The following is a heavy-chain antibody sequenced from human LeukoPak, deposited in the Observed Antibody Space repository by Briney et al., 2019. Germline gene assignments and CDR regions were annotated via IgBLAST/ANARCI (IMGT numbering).Heavy chain of an antibody. CDR3: ARVLAHYDILTGYCTPYSDY. V-gene: IGHV4-59*01. Sequence: PSETLSLTCTVSGGSISSYYWSWIRQPPGKGLEWLGYIYYSGSTNYNPSLKSRVTISVDASKNQFSLKLSSVTAADTAVYYCARVLAHYDILTGYCTPYSDYWGQGTLVTVSS. D-gene: IGHD3-9*01. CDR2: IYYSGST. CDR1: GGSISSYY. J-gene: IGHJ4*02.